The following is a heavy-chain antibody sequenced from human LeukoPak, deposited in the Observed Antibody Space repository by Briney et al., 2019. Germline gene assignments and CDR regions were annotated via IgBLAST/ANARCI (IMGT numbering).Heavy chain of an antibody. CDR2: IYYSGST. J-gene: IGHJ3*02. V-gene: IGHV4-39*01. CDR1: GGSISSGSYY. D-gene: IGHD6-13*01. CDR3: ARSAYSSSPRAAFDI. Sequence: SETLSLTCTVSGGSISSGSYYWGWIRQPPGKGLEWIGSIYYSGSTYYNPSLKSRVTISVDTSKNQFSLKLSSVTAADTAVYYCARSAYSSSPRAAFDIWGQGTMVTVSS.